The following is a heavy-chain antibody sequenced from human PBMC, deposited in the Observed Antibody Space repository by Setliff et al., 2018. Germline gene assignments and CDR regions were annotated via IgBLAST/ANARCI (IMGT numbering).Heavy chain of an antibody. D-gene: IGHD2-15*01. CDR1: GASINNHY. V-gene: IGHV4-59*11. Sequence: PSETLSLTCTVSGASINNHYWAWIRQPPGKGLEWIGYVSHSGSTDYNPSLRSRVTVSVDTSRIHFSLKLRSVTAADTAVYYCARAPGSQDYHYMELWGKGTTVTVSS. CDR3: ARAPGSQDYHYMEL. J-gene: IGHJ6*03. CDR2: VSHSGST.